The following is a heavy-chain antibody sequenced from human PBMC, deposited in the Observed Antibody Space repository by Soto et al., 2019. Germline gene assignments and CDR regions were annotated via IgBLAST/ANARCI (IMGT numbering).Heavy chain of an antibody. J-gene: IGHJ4*02. Sequence: QVQLVESGGGVVQPGRSLRLSCAASRFTFSNYAMHWVRQAPDRGLEWVAVLSYDGSDKYYADSVKGRFTISRDNSKSTLYLQMDSLRAEDTAMYYCARYLSGSTPYYFDYWGQGTLVTVSS. CDR2: LSYDGSDK. CDR1: RFTFSNYA. D-gene: IGHD1-26*01. V-gene: IGHV3-30-3*01. CDR3: ARYLSGSTPYYFDY.